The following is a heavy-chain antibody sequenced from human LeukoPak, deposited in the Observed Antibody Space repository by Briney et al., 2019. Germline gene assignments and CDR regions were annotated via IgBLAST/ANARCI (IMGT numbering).Heavy chain of an antibody. V-gene: IGHV7-4-1*02. CDR2: INTNTGNP. Sequence: ASVKVSCKASGYTFTSSAMNWVRQAPGQGLEWMGWINTNTGNPTYAQGFTGRFVFSLDTSVSTAYLQINGLKPDDTAVYFCARGFWDYWGQGTLVTVSS. D-gene: IGHD3-3*01. CDR3: ARGFWDY. CDR1: GYTFTSSA. J-gene: IGHJ4*02.